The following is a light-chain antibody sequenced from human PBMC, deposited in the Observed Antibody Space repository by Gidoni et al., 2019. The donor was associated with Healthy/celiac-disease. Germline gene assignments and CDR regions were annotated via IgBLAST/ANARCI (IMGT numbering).Light chain of an antibody. CDR3: QQYNNWPPFT. J-gene: IGKJ5*01. Sequence: EIVMTQSPAPLSVSPGERATLSCRASQSVSSTVAWYQQKPGQAPRLLIYGASTRATGIPARFSGSGFGTEFTLNISSLQYEDFAVYYCQQYNNWPPFTFGQGTRLEIK. CDR2: GAS. CDR1: QSVSST. V-gene: IGKV3-15*01.